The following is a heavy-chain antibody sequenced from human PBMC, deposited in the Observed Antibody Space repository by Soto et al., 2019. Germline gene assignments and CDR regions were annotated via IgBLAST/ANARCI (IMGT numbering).Heavy chain of an antibody. D-gene: IGHD2-15*01. V-gene: IGHV1-2*04. CDR2: INPNSGGT. J-gene: IGHJ5*02. CDR1: GYTFTGYY. Sequence: QVPLVQSGAEVKKPGASVKVSCKASGYTFTGYYMHWVRQAPGQGLEWMGWINPNSGGTNYAQKFQGWVTMTRDTSISTAYMELSRLRSDDTAVYYCARGDCSGGSCRKTNFDPWGQGTLVTVSS. CDR3: ARGDCSGGSCRKTNFDP.